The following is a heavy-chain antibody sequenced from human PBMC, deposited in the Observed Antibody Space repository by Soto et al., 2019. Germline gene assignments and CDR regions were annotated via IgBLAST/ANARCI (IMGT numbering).Heavy chain of an antibody. D-gene: IGHD4-17*01. J-gene: IGHJ4*02. Sequence: QITLKESGPPLLRPAQTLTLTCAFSGFSLTTTSMGVAWIRQPPGKALEWLALIYWDDDQRYSPSLKDRLTTSKDTSRSRVVLTISNMNPEDTSTYVCAHAGDYDLLSFDHWGPGTLVTVSS. CDR2: IYWDDDQ. CDR1: GFSLTTTSMG. V-gene: IGHV2-5*02. CDR3: AHAGDYDLLSFDH.